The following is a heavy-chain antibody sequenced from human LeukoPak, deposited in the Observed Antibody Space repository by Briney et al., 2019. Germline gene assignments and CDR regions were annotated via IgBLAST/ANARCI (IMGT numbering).Heavy chain of an antibody. Sequence: GRSLRLSCAVSGFTFSSYGMHWVRQAPGKGLEWVAVIWYDGSNKYYADSVKGRFTISRDNSKNTLYLQMNSLRAEDTAVYYCARGVRADIVVVPAAPDFDYWGQGTLVTVSS. CDR2: IWYDGSNK. V-gene: IGHV3-33*01. J-gene: IGHJ4*02. D-gene: IGHD2-2*01. CDR1: GFTFSSYG. CDR3: ARGVRADIVVVPAAPDFDY.